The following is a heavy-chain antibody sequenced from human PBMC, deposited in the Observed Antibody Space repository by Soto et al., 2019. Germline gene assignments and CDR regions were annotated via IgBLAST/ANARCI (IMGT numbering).Heavy chain of an antibody. Sequence: SETLFLTCAVSGGSISSGGYSWGWIRQPPGKGLEWIGYIYHSVSTYYNPSLKSRVTISVDRSKNQFSLKLSSVTAADTAVYYCARVPSPWGQGTLVTVSS. CDR3: ARVPSP. CDR2: IYHSVST. J-gene: IGHJ5*02. V-gene: IGHV4-30-2*01. CDR1: GGSISSGGYS.